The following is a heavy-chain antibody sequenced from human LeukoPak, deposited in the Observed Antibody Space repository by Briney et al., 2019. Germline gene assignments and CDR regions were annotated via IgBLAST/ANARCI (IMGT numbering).Heavy chain of an antibody. D-gene: IGHD3-10*01. J-gene: IGHJ4*02. CDR3: ARDGLERGPYYYGSGTPGYFDY. CDR1: GDSVSSNSAA. V-gene: IGHV6-1*01. Sequence: SQTLSLTCAISGDSVSSNSAAWNWIRQSPSRGLEWLGRTYYRSKWYNDYAVSVKSRITINPDTSKNQFSLQLNSVTPEDTAVYYCARDGLERGPYYYGSGTPGYFDYWGQGTLVTVSS. CDR2: TYYRSKWYN.